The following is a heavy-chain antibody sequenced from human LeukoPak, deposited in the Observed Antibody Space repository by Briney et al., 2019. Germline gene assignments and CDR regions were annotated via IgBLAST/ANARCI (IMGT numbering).Heavy chain of an antibody. CDR2: IYDSGST. CDR3: ARLVAYCSSTSCSDY. J-gene: IGHJ4*02. Sequence: NPSETLSLTCTVSGGSISSHYWSWVRQPPGKGLEWIGYIYDSGSTNYNPSLKSRVTISVDTSKNQFSLELSSVTAADTAVYYCARLVAYCSSTSCSDYWGQGTLVTVSS. D-gene: IGHD2-2*01. V-gene: IGHV4-59*11. CDR1: GGSISSHY.